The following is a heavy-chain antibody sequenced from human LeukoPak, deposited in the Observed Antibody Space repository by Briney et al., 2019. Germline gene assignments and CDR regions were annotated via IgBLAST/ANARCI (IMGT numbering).Heavy chain of an antibody. CDR1: GGTFSSCA. V-gene: IGHV1-69*13. CDR2: IIPIFGTA. Sequence: SVKVSCKASGGTFSSCAISWVRQAPGQGLEWMGGIIPIFGTANYAQKFQGRVTITADESTSTAYMELSSLRSEDTAVYYCARWSIAARFDYYYGMDVWGQGTTVTVSS. D-gene: IGHD6-6*01. J-gene: IGHJ6*02. CDR3: ARWSIAARFDYYYGMDV.